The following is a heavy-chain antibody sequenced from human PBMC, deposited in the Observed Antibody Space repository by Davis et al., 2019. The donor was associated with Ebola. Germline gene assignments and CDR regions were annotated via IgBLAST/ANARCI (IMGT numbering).Heavy chain of an antibody. CDR3: ARLRGFERIGDLYWSDP. V-gene: IGHV3-30*03. CDR2: ISYDGSNK. Sequence: GESLKISCVGSGFIYSAFGMHWVRQAPGKGLEWVAVISYDGSNKYYADSVKGRFTISRDNSKNTLYLQMNSLRAEDTAVYYCARLRGFERIGDLYWSDPWGQGTLVTVSS. D-gene: IGHD3-10*01. J-gene: IGHJ5*02. CDR1: GFIYSAFG.